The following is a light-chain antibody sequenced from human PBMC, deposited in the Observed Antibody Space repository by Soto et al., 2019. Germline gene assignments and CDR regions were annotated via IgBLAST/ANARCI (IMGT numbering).Light chain of an antibody. CDR3: QQCDSTPQT. CDR2: TTS. J-gene: IGKJ4*01. Sequence: DIQMTQSPSSLSASVGDRVTITCRASQSINSHLNWYQQKPGKPPKLLIHTTSSLQSGVPSRFSGSGTGTDFTLTISSLQPEDFATYYCQQCDSTPQTFGGGTKGDMK. CDR1: QSINSH. V-gene: IGKV1-39*01.